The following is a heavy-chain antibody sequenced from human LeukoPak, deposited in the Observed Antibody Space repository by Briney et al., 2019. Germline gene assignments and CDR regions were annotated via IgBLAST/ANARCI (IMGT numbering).Heavy chain of an antibody. CDR2: IRYDGNNK. V-gene: IGHV3-30*02. CDR1: GFTFSSYG. Sequence: GGSLRLSCAASGFTFSSYGMHWVRQAPGKGLEWVAFIRYDGNNKYYADSVKGRFTISRDNSKNTLYLQMNSLRAEDTAVYYCAKDTFRWGSFDYWSQGTLVTVSS. CDR3: AKDTFRWGSFDY. D-gene: IGHD7-27*01. J-gene: IGHJ4*02.